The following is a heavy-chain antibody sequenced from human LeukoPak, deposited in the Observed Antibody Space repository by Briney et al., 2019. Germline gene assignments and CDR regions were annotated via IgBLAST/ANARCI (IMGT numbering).Heavy chain of an antibody. D-gene: IGHD5-18*01. CDR2: IYSGGST. V-gene: IGHV3-66*01. CDR1: GFTVSNNY. J-gene: IGHJ4*02. CDR3: ARDRAYSYGYSYYCDD. Sequence: PGGSLRLSCAASGFTVSNNYMSWVRQAPGKGLEGVSVIYSGGSTFYADSVKGRFTISRDNSKNTLYLQMNSLRAEDTAVYYCARDRAYSYGYSYYCDDWGQGTLVTVSS.